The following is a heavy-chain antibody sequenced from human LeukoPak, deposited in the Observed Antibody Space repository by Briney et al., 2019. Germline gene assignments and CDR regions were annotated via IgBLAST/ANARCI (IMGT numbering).Heavy chain of an antibody. CDR1: GFTFSNYG. J-gene: IGHJ4*02. D-gene: IGHD6-13*01. V-gene: IGHV3-30*02. CDR3: AKDSSSSSKWSYFDY. CDR2: IRYDGSNK. Sequence: GGSLRLSFAASGFTFSNYGIHWVRQAPGKGLEWVAFIRYDGSNKYCADSVKGRFTISRDNSKNTLYLQMNSLRAEDTTVYYCAKDSSSSSKWSYFDYWGQGTLVTVSS.